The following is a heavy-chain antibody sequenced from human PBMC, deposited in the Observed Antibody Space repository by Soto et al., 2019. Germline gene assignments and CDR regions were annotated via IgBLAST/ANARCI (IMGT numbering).Heavy chain of an antibody. D-gene: IGHD5-18*01. CDR1: GYTFTSYG. Sequence: GASVKVSCKASGYTFTSYGISWVRQAPGQGLEWMGGISPYNGNTNYAQKIQGRVTMTTDTSTSTAYMELRSLRSDDTAVYYCAREWIQLWHSNYYYFSGMDVWGQGTTVTVSS. V-gene: IGHV1-18*04. CDR2: ISPYNGNT. J-gene: IGHJ6*02. CDR3: AREWIQLWHSNYYYFSGMDV.